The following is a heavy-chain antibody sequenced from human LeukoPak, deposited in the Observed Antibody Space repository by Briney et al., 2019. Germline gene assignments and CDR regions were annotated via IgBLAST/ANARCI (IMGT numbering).Heavy chain of an antibody. V-gene: IGHV3-11*04. J-gene: IGHJ4*02. D-gene: IGHD1-26*01. CDR3: ARKVLSGSRYFDY. CDR1: EFTFSDYY. CDR2: ITSSAGTI. Sequence: GGSLRLSCAASEFTFSDYYMSWIRQAPGKGLEWVSYITSSAGTIYYAESVKGRFTISRDNAKNSLFLQMNSLRAEDTAVYYCARKVLSGSRYFDYWGQGALVTVSS.